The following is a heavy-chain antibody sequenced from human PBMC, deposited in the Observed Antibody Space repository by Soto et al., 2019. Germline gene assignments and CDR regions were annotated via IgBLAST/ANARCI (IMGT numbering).Heavy chain of an antibody. J-gene: IGHJ4*02. CDR3: ARDLHYYGSGSYYNGIDY. CDR1: GYTFTSYY. Sequence: QVQLVQSGAEVKKPGASVKVSCKASGYTFTSYYMHWVRQAPGQGLEWMGIINPSGGSTSYAQKFQGRVTMTRDTSTSTVYMELSSLRAEDTAVYYCARDLHYYGSGSYYNGIDYWGQGTLVTVSS. D-gene: IGHD3-10*01. CDR2: INPSGGST. V-gene: IGHV1-46*03.